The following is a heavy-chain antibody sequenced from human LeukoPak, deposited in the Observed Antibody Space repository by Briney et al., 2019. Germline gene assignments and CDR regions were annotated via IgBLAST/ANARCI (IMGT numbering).Heavy chain of an antibody. CDR3: ARVGVSYDILTGYFDY. V-gene: IGHV1-69*01. CDR1: GGTFSSYA. Sequence: SVKVSCKASGGTFSSYAISWMRQAPGQGLEWMGGIIPIFGTANYAQKFQGRVTITADESTSTAYMELSSLRSEDTAVYYCARVGVSYDILTGYFDYWGQGTLVTVSS. J-gene: IGHJ4*02. CDR2: IIPIFGTA. D-gene: IGHD3-9*01.